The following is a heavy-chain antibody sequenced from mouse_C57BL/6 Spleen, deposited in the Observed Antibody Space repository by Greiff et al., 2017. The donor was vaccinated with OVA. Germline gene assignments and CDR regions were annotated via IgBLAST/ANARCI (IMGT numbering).Heavy chain of an antibody. CDR1: GFTFSSYG. D-gene: IGHD1-1*01. CDR3: ARLITTVVED. Sequence: EVKLVESGGDLVKPGGSLKLSCAASGFTFSSYGMSWVRQTPDKRLEWVATISSGGSYTYYPDSVKGRFTISRDNAKNTLYLQMSSLKSEDTAMYYCARLITTVVEDWGQGTTLTVSS. V-gene: IGHV5-6*01. CDR2: ISSGGSYT. J-gene: IGHJ2*01.